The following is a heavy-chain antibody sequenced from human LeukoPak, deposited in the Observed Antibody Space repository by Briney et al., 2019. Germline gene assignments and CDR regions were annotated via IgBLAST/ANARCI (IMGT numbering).Heavy chain of an antibody. V-gene: IGHV4-34*01. CDR2: INHSGST. Sequence: SETLSLTCAVYGGSFSGYYWSWIRQPPGKGLEWIGEINHSGSTNYNPSLKSRVTMSVDTSKNQFSLKLSSVTAADTAVYYCAREWNYYYYYMDVWGKGTTVTISS. CDR3: AREWNYYYYYMDV. D-gene: IGHD3-3*01. CDR1: GGSFSGYY. J-gene: IGHJ6*03.